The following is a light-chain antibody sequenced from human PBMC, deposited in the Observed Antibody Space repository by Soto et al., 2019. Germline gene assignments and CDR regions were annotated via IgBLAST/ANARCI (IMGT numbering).Light chain of an antibody. CDR1: SSDIGTYDY. CDR2: DVS. J-gene: IGLJ2*01. V-gene: IGLV2-11*01. Sequence: QSVLTQPPSASGSPGQSVTISCTGTSSDIGTYDYVSWYQHLPDKAPKLIIYDVSKRPSGVPDRFSGSKSGNTASLTISGLQAEDEADYYCCSYAGSYTFVVFGGGTKLTVL. CDR3: CSYAGSYTFVV.